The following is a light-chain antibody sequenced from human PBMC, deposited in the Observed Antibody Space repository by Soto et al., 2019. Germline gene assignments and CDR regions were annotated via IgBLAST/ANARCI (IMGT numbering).Light chain of an antibody. CDR1: SSDVGLYDY. CDR2: AVS. J-gene: IGLJ1*01. Sequence: VLTQPGSVSGSPGQSITISCTGTSSDVGLYDYVSWYQQHPGKAPQLMIYAVSNRPSGVSNRFSASKSGNTASLFISGLQAEDEADYYCSSYTSDRSYVFGSGTKVTVL. V-gene: IGLV2-14*01. CDR3: SSYTSDRSYV.